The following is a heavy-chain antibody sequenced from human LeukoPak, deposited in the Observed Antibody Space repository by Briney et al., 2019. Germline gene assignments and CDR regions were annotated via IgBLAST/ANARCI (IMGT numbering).Heavy chain of an antibody. CDR2: ISGSDGST. V-gene: IGHV3-23*01. J-gene: IGHJ4*02. Sequence: GGSLRLSCAASGFTFSSYAMSWVRQAPGKGLEWVSGISGSDGSTYYADSVKGRFTISRDNSKNTLYLQMDSLRGEDTAVYYCAKDFRIGYSAHFDYWGQGALVTVSS. CDR3: AKDFRIGYSAHFDY. CDR1: GFTFSSYA. D-gene: IGHD2-21*01.